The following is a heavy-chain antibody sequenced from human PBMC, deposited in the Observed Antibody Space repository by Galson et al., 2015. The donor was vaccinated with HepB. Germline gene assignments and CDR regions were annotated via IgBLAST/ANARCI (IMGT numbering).Heavy chain of an antibody. CDR3: AKSEDGYTLGDY. V-gene: IGHV3-30*18. CDR1: GFTFSDYG. J-gene: IGHJ4*02. CDR2: ISYDGTIK. D-gene: IGHD5-24*01. Sequence: SLRLSCAASGFTFSDYGMHWVRQAPGKGLEWVAGISYDGTIKFYTDSVKGRFTISRDNSKNTLYLQMSSLRGEDTAVYYCAKSEDGYTLGDYWGQGTLVTVSS.